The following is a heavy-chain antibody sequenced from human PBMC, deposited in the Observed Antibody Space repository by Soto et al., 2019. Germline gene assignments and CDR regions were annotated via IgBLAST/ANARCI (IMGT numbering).Heavy chain of an antibody. CDR2: INTYNGNT. Sequence: QLMQSGAEVKKPGASVKVSCKPSGYTFNSYGITWVRQAPGQGLEWMGWINTYNGNTNYAQKFQGRVTMNTDTSTSTAYMELRSLTSDDTAVYYCARVTISGVVITPQRYYSYMEVWGKGTTVSVSS. CDR1: GYTFNSYG. D-gene: IGHD3-3*01. J-gene: IGHJ6*03. CDR3: ARVTISGVVITPQRYYSYMEV. V-gene: IGHV1-18*01.